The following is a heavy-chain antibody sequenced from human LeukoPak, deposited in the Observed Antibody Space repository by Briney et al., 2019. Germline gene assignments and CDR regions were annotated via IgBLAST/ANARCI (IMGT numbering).Heavy chain of an antibody. CDR3: ARDPHGYWWFDP. V-gene: IGHV3-74*01. D-gene: IGHD5-18*01. CDR2: INSDGTTT. CDR1: GFTFSNYW. J-gene: IGHJ5*02. Sequence: GGSLRLSCAASGFTFSNYWMHWVRQAPGKGLVGVSRINSDGTTTTYADSVKGRFTISRDNAKNTLYLQMNSLRVEDTAVYYCARDPHGYWWFDPWGQGTLVTVSS.